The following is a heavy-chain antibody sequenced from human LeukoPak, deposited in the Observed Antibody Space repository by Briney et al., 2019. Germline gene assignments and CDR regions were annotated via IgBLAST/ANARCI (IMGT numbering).Heavy chain of an antibody. V-gene: IGHV3-33*08. Sequence: GRSLRLSCAASGFTFSSYGMHWVRQAPGKGLEWVAVIWYDGSNKYYADSVKGRFTISRDNSKNTLYLQMNSLRAEDTAVYYCARDYYDSSGYYSEYFQHWGKGTLVTVSS. CDR3: ARDYYDSSGYYSEYFQH. CDR2: IWYDGSNK. D-gene: IGHD3-22*01. J-gene: IGHJ1*01. CDR1: GFTFSSYG.